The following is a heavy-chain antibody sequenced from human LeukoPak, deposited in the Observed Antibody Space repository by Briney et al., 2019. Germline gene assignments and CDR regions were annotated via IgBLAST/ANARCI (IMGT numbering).Heavy chain of an antibody. CDR1: GYTFTGYY. J-gene: IGHJ6*02. CDR3: ARAVVVPAAQFYYYYGMDV. CDR2: INPNSGGT. V-gene: IGHV1-2*02. D-gene: IGHD2-2*01. Sequence: ASVKVSCKASGYTFTGYYMHWVRQAPGQGLEWVGWINPNSGGTNYAQKFQGRVTMTRDTSISTAYMELSRLRSDDTAVYYCARAVVVPAAQFYYYYGMDVWGQGTTVTVSS.